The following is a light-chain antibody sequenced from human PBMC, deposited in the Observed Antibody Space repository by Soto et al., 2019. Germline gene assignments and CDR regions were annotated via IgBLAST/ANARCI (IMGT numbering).Light chain of an antibody. CDR2: DAS. Sequence: EIVLTQSPATLSLSPGERATLSCRASQSVSSYLAWYQQKPGQAPRLLIYDASNRATGIPARFSGSGSGTDFTLTISSLEPEDFAVYYCPQVSTFGQGTKVDI. CDR3: PQVST. CDR1: QSVSSY. J-gene: IGKJ1*01. V-gene: IGKV3-11*01.